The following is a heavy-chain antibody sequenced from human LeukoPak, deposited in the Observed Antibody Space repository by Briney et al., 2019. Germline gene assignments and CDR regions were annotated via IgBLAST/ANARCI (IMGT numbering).Heavy chain of an antibody. V-gene: IGHV3-48*03. CDR3: AREGIRYGSGSLD. Sequence: GGSLRLSCAASGFTFSSYEMNWVRQAPGKGLEWVSYISSSGSTIYYADAAKGRFTISRDNAKNSLYLHMNSLRAEDTAVYYCAREGIRYGSGSLDWGQGTLVTVSS. J-gene: IGHJ4*02. CDR1: GFTFSSYE. D-gene: IGHD3-10*01. CDR2: ISSSGSTI.